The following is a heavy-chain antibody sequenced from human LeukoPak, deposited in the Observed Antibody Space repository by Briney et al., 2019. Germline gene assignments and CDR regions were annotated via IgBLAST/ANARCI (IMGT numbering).Heavy chain of an antibody. J-gene: IGHJ4*02. CDR3: ANYCGGGICPADY. CDR1: GFTFSSYW. D-gene: IGHD2-15*01. CDR2: ISGSGDST. Sequence: GGSLRLSCAASGFTFSSYWMSWVRQAPGKGLEWVSAISGSGDSTYYADSVKGRFTISRDNSKNTLYLQMNSLRAEDTAVYYCANYCGGGICPADYWGQGTLVTVSS. V-gene: IGHV3-23*01.